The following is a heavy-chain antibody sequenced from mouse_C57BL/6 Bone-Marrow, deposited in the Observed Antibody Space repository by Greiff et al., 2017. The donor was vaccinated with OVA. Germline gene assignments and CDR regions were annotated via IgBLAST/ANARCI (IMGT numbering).Heavy chain of an antibody. CDR1: GFNIKDYY. J-gene: IGHJ4*01. Sequence: EVQLVESGAELVKPGASVKLSCTASGFNIKDYYMHWVKQRTEQGLEWIGRIDPEDGETKYAQKFQGKATITAYTSSNTAYLQLSSLTAEDTAVYYCARWFYAMYYGGQGTSVTVSS. CDR2: IDPEDGET. D-gene: IGHD1-1*02. V-gene: IGHV14-2*01. CDR3: ARWFYAMYY.